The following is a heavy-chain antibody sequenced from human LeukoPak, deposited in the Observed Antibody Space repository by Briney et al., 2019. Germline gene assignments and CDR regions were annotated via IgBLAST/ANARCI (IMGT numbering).Heavy chain of an antibody. D-gene: IGHD5-18*01. Sequence: GGSLRLSCAASGFTFSSYSMNWVRQAPGKGLEWVSYISSSSSTIYYADSVKGRFTISRDNAKNSLYLQMNSLGAEDTAVYYCARESRDVDTAMVTGWGFDYWGQGTLVTVSS. CDR1: GFTFSSYS. J-gene: IGHJ4*02. V-gene: IGHV3-48*01. CDR2: ISSSSSTI. CDR3: ARESRDVDTAMVTGWGFDY.